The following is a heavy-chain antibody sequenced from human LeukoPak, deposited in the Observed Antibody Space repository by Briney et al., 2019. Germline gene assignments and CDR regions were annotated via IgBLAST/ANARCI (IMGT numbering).Heavy chain of an antibody. CDR2: IKQDGSEK. V-gene: IGHV3-7*04. Sequence: GGSLRLSCAASGFSFNNYAFHWVRQAPGKGLEWVANIKQDGSEKFYVDSVKGRFTISRDNAKDSLYLQMNSLRAEDTAVYYCSRAVSRGYYKLYFDFWGQGTLVTVSS. CDR1: GFSFNNYA. D-gene: IGHD3-9*01. CDR3: SRAVSRGYYKLYFDF. J-gene: IGHJ4*02.